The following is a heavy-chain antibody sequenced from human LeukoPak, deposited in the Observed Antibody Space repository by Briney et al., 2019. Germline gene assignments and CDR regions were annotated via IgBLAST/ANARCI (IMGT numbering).Heavy chain of an antibody. V-gene: IGHV3-30*02. CDR2: IRYDGSNK. D-gene: IGHD3-3*01. CDR1: GFTFSSYG. CDR3: SIIGSTDFWSGYYREDDAFDI. Sequence: GGSLRLSCAASGFTFSSYGMHWVRQAPGKGLEWVAFIRYDGSNKYYADSVKGRFTISRDKSKNTLYLQMNSLRAEDTAVYYCSIIGSTDFWSGYYREDDAFDIWGQGTMVTVSS. J-gene: IGHJ3*02.